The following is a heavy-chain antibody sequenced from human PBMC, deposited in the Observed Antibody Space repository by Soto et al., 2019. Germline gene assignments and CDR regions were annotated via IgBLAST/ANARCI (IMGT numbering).Heavy chain of an antibody. CDR2: VSGSGGST. Sequence: EVQLLESGGGLVQPGGSLRLSCAASGFTFSSYAMSWVRQAPGKGLEWISAVSGSGGSTYYADSVKGRFTISRDNSKDTLYLQMNNLRAEDTAVYYCAKPPDYKWTDYWGQGTLVTVSS. CDR1: GFTFSSYA. CDR3: AKPPDYKWTDY. J-gene: IGHJ4*02. V-gene: IGHV3-23*01. D-gene: IGHD1-20*01.